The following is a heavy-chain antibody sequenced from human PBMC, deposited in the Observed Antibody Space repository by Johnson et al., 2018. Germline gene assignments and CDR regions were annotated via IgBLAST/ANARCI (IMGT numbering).Heavy chain of an antibody. Sequence: VQPRVSGGDLVQAGGSLVLSCEASGFTFTSYWMHWVRQVPGEGLVWVPCMSGDGRDTRYADSVKGRFTNSKDKPKNTLYLQMNNLRVEDTAVYYCANDEWGPRAFEAWGQGTMVIVSS. CDR2: MSGDGRDT. CDR1: GFTFTSYW. D-gene: IGHD2-8*01. CDR3: ANDEWGPRAFEA. V-gene: IGHV3-74*01. J-gene: IGHJ3*01.